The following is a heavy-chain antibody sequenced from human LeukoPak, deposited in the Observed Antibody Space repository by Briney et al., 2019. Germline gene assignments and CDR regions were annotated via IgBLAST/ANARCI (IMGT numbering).Heavy chain of an antibody. J-gene: IGHJ6*02. CDR1: GFTFSSYA. V-gene: IGHV3-23*01. CDR3: AIHCSGGSCYSGYYYYYGMDV. CDR2: ISGSGGST. D-gene: IGHD2-15*01. Sequence: GGSLRLSCAASGFTFSSYAMSWVRQAPGKGLEWVSAISGSGGSTYYADSVKGRFTISRDNSKNTLYLQMNSLRAEDTAVYYCAIHCSGGSCYSGYYYYYGMDVWGQGTTVTVSS.